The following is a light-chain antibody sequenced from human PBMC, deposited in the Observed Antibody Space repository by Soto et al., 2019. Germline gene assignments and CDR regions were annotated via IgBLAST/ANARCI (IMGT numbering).Light chain of an antibody. CDR1: SSDFGSYNR. Sequence: QSALPQPPSVSVSTGQSVTISCTGTSSDFGSYNRVSWYQRPPGTGPKLMIYEVSNRPSGVPDRFSGSKSGNTASLTISGLQAEDEAEYYGSLYTSDSTYVFGTGTKVTVL. J-gene: IGLJ1*01. CDR3: SLYTSDSTYV. V-gene: IGLV2-18*01. CDR2: EVS.